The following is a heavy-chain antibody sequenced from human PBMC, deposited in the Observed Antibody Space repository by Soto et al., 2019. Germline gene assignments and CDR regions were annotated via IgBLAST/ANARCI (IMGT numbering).Heavy chain of an antibody. CDR1: GFTFSGYG. D-gene: IGHD1-26*01. V-gene: IGHV3-33*01. CDR3: ARYGVGATTFRGYFDY. J-gene: IGHJ4*02. Sequence: QVQLVESGGGVVQPGRSLRLSCAASGFTFSGYGMHWVRQAPGKGLEWVAIIRYDGSNEDYADSVKGRFTISRDNSKNTLDLQMNSLRAEDTAVYYCARYGVGATTFRGYFDYWGQGTLVTVSS. CDR2: IRYDGSNE.